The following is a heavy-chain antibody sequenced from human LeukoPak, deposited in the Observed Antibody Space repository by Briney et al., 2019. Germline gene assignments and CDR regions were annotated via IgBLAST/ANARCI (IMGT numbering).Heavy chain of an antibody. V-gene: IGHV4-59*01. Sequence: PSETLSLTCTVSGGSISNYHWSWIRQPPGKGLEWIGYIYYSGTTNYNPSLKSRVTISVDTSKNQFSLKLNSVTAADTAVYYCARGVYIAAAQYGYWGQGTLVTVS. CDR2: IYYSGTT. J-gene: IGHJ4*02. D-gene: IGHD6-13*01. CDR1: GGSISNYH. CDR3: ARGVYIAAAQYGY.